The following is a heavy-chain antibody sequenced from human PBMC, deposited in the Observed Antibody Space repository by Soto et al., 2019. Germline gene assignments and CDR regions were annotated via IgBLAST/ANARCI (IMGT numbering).Heavy chain of an antibody. Sequence: GAAVKVYGKASGYTFTSYAMPWVRQAPGQRLEWMGCINAGNGNTKYSQNFQGRVTIARDTSESAAYMERSNLRSEDTAGYYCARTDVGFYQGFGYWGHGTVVTVSS. CDR2: INAGNGNT. D-gene: IGHD3-10*02. CDR3: ARTDVGFYQGFGY. CDR1: GYTFTSYA. V-gene: IGHV1-3*01. J-gene: IGHJ4*01.